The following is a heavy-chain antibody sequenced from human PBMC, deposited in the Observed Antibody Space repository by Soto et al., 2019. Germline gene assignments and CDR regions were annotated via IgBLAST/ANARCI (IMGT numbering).Heavy chain of an antibody. V-gene: IGHV3-21*03. J-gene: IGHJ5*02. CDR2: ISSSSSYI. CDR3: ARDPFAASTPNWFDP. D-gene: IGHD3-3*01. CDR1: GFTFRSYS. Sequence: GSLRLSCAASGFTFRSYSMNWVRQAPGKGLEWVSSISSSSSYIYYADSVKGRFTISRDNAKNSLYLQMNSLRAEDTAVYYCARDPFAASTPNWFDPWGQGTLVTVSS.